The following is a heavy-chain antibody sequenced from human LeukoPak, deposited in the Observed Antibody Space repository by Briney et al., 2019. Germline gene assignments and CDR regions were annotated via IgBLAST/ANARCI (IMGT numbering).Heavy chain of an antibody. CDR1: GFTFSSYG. CDR3: ARVGGYYDSSGYPDY. V-gene: IGHV3-30*03. D-gene: IGHD3-22*01. J-gene: IGHJ4*02. Sequence: GGSLRLSCAASGFTFSSYGMHWVRQAPGKGLEWVAVISYDGSNKYYADSVKGRFTISRDNSKNTLYLQMNSLRAEDTAVYYCARVGGYYDSSGYPDYWGQGTLVTVSS. CDR2: ISYDGSNK.